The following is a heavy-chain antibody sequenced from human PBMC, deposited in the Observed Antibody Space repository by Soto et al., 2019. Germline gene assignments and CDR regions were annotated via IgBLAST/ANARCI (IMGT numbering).Heavy chain of an antibody. D-gene: IGHD3-10*01. V-gene: IGHV4-38-2*02. Sequence: SETLSLTCAVSGYSISSGYYWGWVRQPPGKGLEWIGSIYHSGSTYYNPSLKSRVTISVDTSKNQFSLKLSSVTAADTAVYYCARDGGSGSYYNEDYWGQGTLVTVSS. CDR3: ARDGGSGSYYNEDY. CDR2: IYHSGST. CDR1: GYSISSGYY. J-gene: IGHJ4*02.